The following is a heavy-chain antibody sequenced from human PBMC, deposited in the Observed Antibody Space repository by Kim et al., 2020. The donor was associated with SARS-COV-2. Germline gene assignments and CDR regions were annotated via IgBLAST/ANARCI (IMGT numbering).Heavy chain of an antibody. CDR1: GYTLTELS. CDR2: FDPEDGET. D-gene: IGHD5-12*01. Sequence: ASVKVSCKVSGYTLTELSMHWVRQAPGKGLEWMGGFDPEDGETIYAQKFQGRVTMTEDTSTDTAYMELSSLRSEDTAVYYCATDLSASGYDRRIAVSWYYFDYWGQGTLVTVSS. J-gene: IGHJ4*02. CDR3: ATDLSASGYDRRIAVSWYYFDY. V-gene: IGHV1-24*01.